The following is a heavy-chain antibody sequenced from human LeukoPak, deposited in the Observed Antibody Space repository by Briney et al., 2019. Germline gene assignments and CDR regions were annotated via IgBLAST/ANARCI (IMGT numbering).Heavy chain of an antibody. Sequence: ASVKVSCKASGYTFTSYNINWVRQATGQGLEWMGWMNPNSGNAGYAQKFQGRVTITRNTSISTAYMELSSLRSEDTAVYYCARDWNYYWFDPWGQGTLVTVSS. D-gene: IGHD1-7*01. J-gene: IGHJ5*02. CDR3: ARDWNYYWFDP. V-gene: IGHV1-8*03. CDR2: MNPNSGNA. CDR1: GYTFTSYN.